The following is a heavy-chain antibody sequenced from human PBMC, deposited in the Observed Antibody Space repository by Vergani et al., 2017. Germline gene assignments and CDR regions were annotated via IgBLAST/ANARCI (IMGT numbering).Heavy chain of an antibody. J-gene: IGHJ4*02. CDR3: ARGLYSVGYIVATEIVFDY. Sequence: QVQLVQSGAEVKKPGASVKVSCKASGYTFTSCYMHWVRQAPGQGLEWMGIFNPSGGSTSYAQKFQGRVTMTRDTSTSTVYMELSSLRSEDTAVYYCARGLYSVGYIVATEIVFDYWGQGTLVTVSS. V-gene: IGHV1-46*03. CDR2: FNPSGGST. D-gene: IGHD5-12*01. CDR1: GYTFTSCY.